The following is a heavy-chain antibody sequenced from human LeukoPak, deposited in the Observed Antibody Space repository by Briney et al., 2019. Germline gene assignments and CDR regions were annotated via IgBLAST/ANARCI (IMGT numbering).Heavy chain of an antibody. V-gene: IGHV1-2*02. D-gene: IGHD3-22*01. CDR1: GYTFTGYY. J-gene: IGHJ4*02. CDR2: IKPNSGGT. CDR3: ARVCDSSGYYYSNFDY. Sequence: ASVKVSCKASGYTFTGYYMHWVRQAPGQGLEWMGWIKPNSGGTNYAQKFQGRVTMTRDTSISTAYMELSRLRSDDTAVYYCARVCDSSGYYYSNFDYWGQGTLVTVSS.